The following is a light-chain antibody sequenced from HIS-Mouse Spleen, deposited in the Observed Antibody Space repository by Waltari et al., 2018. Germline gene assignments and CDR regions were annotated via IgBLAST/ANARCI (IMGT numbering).Light chain of an antibody. J-gene: IGLJ2*01. Sequence: SYVLTQPPSVSVAPGQTARITCGGNNIGSKSVHWYQQKPGQAPVLVVYDDSDRPSGIPERFSCSNLVNTATLTTISVDAGDDAYHYYQVCAIISYHVVFGGGTKLTVL. CDR3: QVCAIISYHVV. CDR2: DDS. V-gene: IGLV3-21*02. CDR1: NIGSKS.